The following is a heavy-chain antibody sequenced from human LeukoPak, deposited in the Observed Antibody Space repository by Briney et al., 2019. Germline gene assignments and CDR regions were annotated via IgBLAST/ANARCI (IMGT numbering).Heavy chain of an antibody. J-gene: IGHJ3*02. CDR3: ARGGRDGYITRDHDAFDI. V-gene: IGHV1-69*13. CDR2: IIPIFGTA. Sequence: SVKVSCKASGGTFSSYAISWVRQAPGQGLEWMGGIIPIFGTANYAQKFQGRVTITADEPTSTAYMELSSLRSEDTAVYYCARGGRDGYITRDHDAFDIWGQGTMVTVSS. CDR1: GGTFSSYA. D-gene: IGHD5-24*01.